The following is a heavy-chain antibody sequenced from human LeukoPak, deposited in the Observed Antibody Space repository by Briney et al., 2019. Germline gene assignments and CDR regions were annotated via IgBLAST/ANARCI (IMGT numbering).Heavy chain of an antibody. Sequence: AGGSLRLSCAASGFTFDNYAMHWVRQAPGKGLEWVVAVSSDGSKKYYGNSMKGRYTISRDNSKNTLFLQLSSLRPEDTAVYYCATTEESGTIAARLDYWGQGTLVTVSS. CDR1: GFTFDNYA. D-gene: IGHD6-6*01. CDR3: ATTEESGTIAARLDY. V-gene: IGHV3-30*03. J-gene: IGHJ4*02. CDR2: VSSDGSKK.